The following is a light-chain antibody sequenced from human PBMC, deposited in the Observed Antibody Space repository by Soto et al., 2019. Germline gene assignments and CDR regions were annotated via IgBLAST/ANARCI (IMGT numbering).Light chain of an antibody. CDR2: DAS. CDR3: QQRSDWPPWT. V-gene: IGKV3-11*01. Sequence: EIVLTQSPATLSLSPGEGATLSCRASQSISSYLAWYQQKPGQAPRLLIYDASSRATGIPARFSGSGSGTDFTLTTSSLEPEDCAVYYCQQRSDWPPWTFGQGTKVEIK. J-gene: IGKJ1*01. CDR1: QSISSY.